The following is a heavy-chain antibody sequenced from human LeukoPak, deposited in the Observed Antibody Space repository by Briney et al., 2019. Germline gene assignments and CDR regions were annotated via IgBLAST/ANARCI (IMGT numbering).Heavy chain of an antibody. Sequence: PSETLSLTCTVSGGSISSYYWSWIRQPPGKGLEWIGYIYYSGSTNYNPSLKSRVTISVDTSKNQFSLKLSSETAADTAVYYCARDGYSYGPSGLGGIEVWGQGTTVTVSS. CDR1: GGSISSYY. CDR2: IYYSGST. D-gene: IGHD5-18*01. V-gene: IGHV4-59*01. CDR3: ARDGYSYGPSGLGGIEV. J-gene: IGHJ6*02.